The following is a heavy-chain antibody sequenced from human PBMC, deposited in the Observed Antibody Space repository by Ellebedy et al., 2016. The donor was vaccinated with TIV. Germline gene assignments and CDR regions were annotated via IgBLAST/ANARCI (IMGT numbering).Heavy chain of an antibody. CDR2: IKQDGSEN. CDR1: GFTLNTYW. J-gene: IGHJ4*02. D-gene: IGHD3-22*01. Sequence: PGGSLRLSCAASGFTLNTYWMSWVRQAPGKGLEWLANIKQDGSENYYVDSVKGRFTISIENAKNSLYLQMNSLRAEDTAVYYCARGGGYYSLDYWGQGTLVTVSS. CDR3: ARGGGYYSLDY. V-gene: IGHV3-7*04.